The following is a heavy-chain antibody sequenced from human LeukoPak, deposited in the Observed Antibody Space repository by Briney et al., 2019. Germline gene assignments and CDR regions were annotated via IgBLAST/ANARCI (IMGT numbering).Heavy chain of an antibody. V-gene: IGHV3-30*19. J-gene: IGHJ4*02. D-gene: IGHD3-10*01. CDR1: GFTFSSYG. CDR2: IWYDGSNK. Sequence: GRSLRLSCAASGFTFSSYGMHWVRQAPGKGLEWVAVIWYDGSNKYYADSVKGRFTISRDNSKNTLYLQMNSLRAEDTAVYYCARDGRGDITMVYYFDYWGQGTLVTVSS. CDR3: ARDGRGDITMVYYFDY.